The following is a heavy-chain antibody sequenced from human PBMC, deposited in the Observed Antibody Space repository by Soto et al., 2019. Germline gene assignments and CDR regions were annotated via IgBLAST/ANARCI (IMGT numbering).Heavy chain of an antibody. J-gene: IGHJ4*02. CDR2: VHGGNGDT. CDR1: GYIFTHYS. CDR3: ARPFNSNDVLEV. Sequence: QVQLVQSGAEVRKPGASVKVSCKASGYIFTHYSMHWVRQAPGQSLEWVGWVHGGNGDTRLSQKVQGRVTITRDTSASTVYMELSSLTSEDTAVYYCARPFNSNDVLEVWGQGTLVTVSS. D-gene: IGHD1-20*01. V-gene: IGHV1-3*01.